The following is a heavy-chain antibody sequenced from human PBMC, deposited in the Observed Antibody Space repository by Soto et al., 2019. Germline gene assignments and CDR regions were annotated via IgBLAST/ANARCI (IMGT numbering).Heavy chain of an antibody. V-gene: IGHV3-48*01. Sequence: GGSLRLSCAASGFTFSSYSMNWVRQAPGKGLEWVSYISSSSSTIYYADSVKGRFTISRDNAKNSLYLQMNGLRAEDTAVYYCARGPGVLMVYAIADYYYMDVWGKGTTVTVSS. CDR2: ISSSSSTI. J-gene: IGHJ6*03. D-gene: IGHD2-8*01. CDR3: ARGPGVLMVYAIADYYYMDV. CDR1: GFTFSSYS.